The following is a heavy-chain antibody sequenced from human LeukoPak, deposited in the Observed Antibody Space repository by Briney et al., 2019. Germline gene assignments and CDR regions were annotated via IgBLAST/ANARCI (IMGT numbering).Heavy chain of an antibody. CDR1: GFTFSSYA. V-gene: IGHV3-23*01. CDR3: ARGGGDHYDSSGNYHTGYYFDY. Sequence: PGGSLRLSCAASGFTFSSYAMSWVRQAPGKGLEWVSGISGSDGSTNYADSVKGRFTISRENSKNTLYLQMNSLRAEDTAVYYCARGGGDHYDSSGNYHTGYYFDYWGQGTLVTVSS. D-gene: IGHD3-22*01. CDR2: ISGSDGST. J-gene: IGHJ4*02.